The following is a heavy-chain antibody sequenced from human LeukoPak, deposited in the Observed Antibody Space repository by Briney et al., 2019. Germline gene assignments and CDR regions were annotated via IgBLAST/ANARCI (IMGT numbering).Heavy chain of an antibody. CDR2: ISGNGDST. Sequence: PGGSLRLSCAASGFMFDECAMHWVRQAPGKGLEWVSLISGNGDSTYYADSVKGRFTISRDNSRNSLYLQMDSLRTEDTALYYCTKVVVGNNGLDSWGQGTLVTVSS. V-gene: IGHV3-43*02. D-gene: IGHD3-22*01. CDR3: TKVVVGNNGLDS. J-gene: IGHJ4*02. CDR1: GFMFDECA.